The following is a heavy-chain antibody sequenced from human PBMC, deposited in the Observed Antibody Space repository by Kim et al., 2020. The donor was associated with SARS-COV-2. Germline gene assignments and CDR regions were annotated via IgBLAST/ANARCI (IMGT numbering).Heavy chain of an antibody. CDR3: ARALGSTVTTCLGS. V-gene: IGHV3-48*03. D-gene: IGHD4-17*01. CDR1: GFTFSNFE. Sequence: GGSLRLSCAASGFTFSNFEMNWVRQAPGKGRECVSYISSSGSTMFYADSVKGRFTITRDNAKNSLYLQINRLRAGDTAVYYCARALGSTVTTCLGSWGQGTLVTVSS. J-gene: IGHJ5*02. CDR2: ISSSGSTM.